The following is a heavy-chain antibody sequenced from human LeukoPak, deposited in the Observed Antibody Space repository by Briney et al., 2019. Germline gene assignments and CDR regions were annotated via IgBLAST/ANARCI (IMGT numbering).Heavy chain of an antibody. D-gene: IGHD6-13*01. CDR3: AAMADLYTSSWGLFDY. J-gene: IGHJ4*02. CDR2: IVVGSGNT. V-gene: IGHV1-58*01. Sequence: SVTVSCKSSGFTFTSSAVQWVRQARGQRLEWIGWIVVGSGNTNYAQKFQERVTITRDMSTSTAYMELSSLRFEDTAVYYCAAMADLYTSSWGLFDYWGQGTLVTVSS. CDR1: GFTFTSSA.